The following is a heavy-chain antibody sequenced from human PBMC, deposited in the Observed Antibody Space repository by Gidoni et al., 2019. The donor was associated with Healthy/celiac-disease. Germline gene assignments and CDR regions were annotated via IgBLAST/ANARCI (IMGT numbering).Heavy chain of an antibody. V-gene: IGHV3-21*01. CDR2: ISSSSSYI. D-gene: IGHD5-18*01. J-gene: IGHJ4*02. CDR3: ARGDVDTADFDY. CDR1: GFTFSSYS. Sequence: EVQLVESGGGLVQPGGSLRLSCAASGFTFSSYSMNWVRQAPGKGLEWVSSISSSSSYIYYADSVKRRFTISRDNAKNSLYLQMNSLRAEDTAVYYCARGDVDTADFDYWGQGTLVTVSS.